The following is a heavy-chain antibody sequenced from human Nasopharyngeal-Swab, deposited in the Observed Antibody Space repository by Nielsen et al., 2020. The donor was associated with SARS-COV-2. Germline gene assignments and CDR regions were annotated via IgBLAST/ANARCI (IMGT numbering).Heavy chain of an antibody. CDR2: IKQDGSEK. D-gene: IGHD2-15*01. Sequence: GESLKISCAASGFTFGTYWMTWVRQAPGKGLEWVANIKQDGSEKYYVDSVKGRFTISRDNAKSSLYLQMNSLRAEDTAVYYCARVGWWFHYYFDYWGQGTLATVSS. CDR1: GFTFGTYW. J-gene: IGHJ4*02. V-gene: IGHV3-7*01. CDR3: ARVGWWFHYYFDY.